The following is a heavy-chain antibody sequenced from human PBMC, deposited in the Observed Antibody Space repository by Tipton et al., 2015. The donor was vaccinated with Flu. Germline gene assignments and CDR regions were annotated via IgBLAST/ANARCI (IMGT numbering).Heavy chain of an antibody. CDR1: GASVSTYY. Sequence: TLSLTCTVSGASVSTYYWNWIRQPPGKGLEYIGYVYNSGRTDYNPSLRGRVTMSIDTSKDQLSLRLSSVTAADTAVYYCARGPCIGGSCYPDSWGQGTLVTVSS. CDR3: ARGPCIGGSCYPDS. D-gene: IGHD2-15*01. V-gene: IGHV4-59*02. CDR2: VYNSGRT. J-gene: IGHJ5*01.